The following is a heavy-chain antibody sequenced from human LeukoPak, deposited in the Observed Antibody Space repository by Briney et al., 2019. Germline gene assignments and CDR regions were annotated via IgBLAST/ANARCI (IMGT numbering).Heavy chain of an antibody. D-gene: IGHD3/OR15-3a*01. CDR3: ARDGTVGLFGY. CDR1: GYTSTGYF. Sequence: ASVKVSCKASGYTSTGYFIHWVRQAPGQGLEWMGWINPKSGDTNYAQRFQGRVTMTRDTSISTAYMELTRLTSDDTAVYYCARDGTVGLFGYWGQGSLVTVSS. V-gene: IGHV1-2*02. CDR2: INPKSGDT. J-gene: IGHJ4*02.